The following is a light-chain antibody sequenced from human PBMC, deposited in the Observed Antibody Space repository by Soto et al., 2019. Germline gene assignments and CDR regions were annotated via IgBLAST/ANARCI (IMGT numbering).Light chain of an antibody. CDR3: QQFTRSPL. J-gene: IGKJ2*01. V-gene: IGKV3-20*01. Sequence: EIVLTQSPGTLSLSPGERATLSCRASQRFNSRNLAWYQQKPGQAPSLLIYAASNRATGIPDRFSGSGSGTDFTLTISRLEPDDFAVYYCQQFTRSPLFGQGTKLEIK. CDR1: QRFNSRN. CDR2: AAS.